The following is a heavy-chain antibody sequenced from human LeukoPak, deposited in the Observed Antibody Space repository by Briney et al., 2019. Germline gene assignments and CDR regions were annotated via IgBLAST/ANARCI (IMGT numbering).Heavy chain of an antibody. D-gene: IGHD4-11*01. Sequence: SVKVSCKASGGTFSSYAISWVRQAPGQGLEWMGGIIPIFGTANYAQKFQGRVTITADESTSTAYMELSSLRSEDTAVYYCARDRAVTTQRGYYYYMDVWGKGTTVTVSS. CDR2: IIPIFGTA. CDR3: ARDRAVTTQRGYYYYMDV. J-gene: IGHJ6*03. V-gene: IGHV1-69*13. CDR1: GGTFSSYA.